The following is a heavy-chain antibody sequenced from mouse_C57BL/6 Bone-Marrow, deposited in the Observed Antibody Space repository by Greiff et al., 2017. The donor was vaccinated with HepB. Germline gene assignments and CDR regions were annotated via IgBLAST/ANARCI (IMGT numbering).Heavy chain of an antibody. CDR2: ITHSGET. D-gene: IGHD1-1*01. V-gene: IGHV12-3*01. CDR1: GFPITSGYY. J-gene: IGHJ1*03. Sequence: ESGPGLVKPSQSLFLTCSISGFPITSGYYWMRIRQSPGKPLEWMGYITHSGETFYNPSLQSPISITRETSKNQFFLQLNSVTTEDTAMYYGAGDGSRGYFDVWGTGTTVTVSS. CDR3: AGDGSRGYFDV.